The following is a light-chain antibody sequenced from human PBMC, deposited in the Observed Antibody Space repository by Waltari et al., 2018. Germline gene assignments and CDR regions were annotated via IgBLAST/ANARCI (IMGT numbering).Light chain of an antibody. V-gene: IGKV3-15*01. Sequence: EIVMTQSPATLSVSPGERATLSCRASQSVSSNLAWYQQKPGQAPRLLIYGASTSATGIPARFSGSGSGTEFTLTISSLQSEDFAVYYCQQYNNWPPGFGQGTKLEIK. J-gene: IGKJ2*03. CDR2: GAS. CDR1: QSVSSN. CDR3: QQYNNWPPG.